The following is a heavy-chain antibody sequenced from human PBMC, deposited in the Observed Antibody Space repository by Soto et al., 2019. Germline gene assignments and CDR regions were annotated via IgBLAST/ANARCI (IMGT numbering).Heavy chain of an antibody. V-gene: IGHV3-30*18. CDR3: AKEIQGAFDI. CDR2: ISYDGSNK. J-gene: IGHJ3*02. Sequence: PGGSLRLSCAASGFTFSSYGMHWVRQAPGKGLEWVAVISYDGSNKYYADSVKGRFTISRDNSKNTLYLQMNSLRAEDTAVYYCAKEIQGAFDIWGQGTMVTVSS. CDR1: GFTFSSYG.